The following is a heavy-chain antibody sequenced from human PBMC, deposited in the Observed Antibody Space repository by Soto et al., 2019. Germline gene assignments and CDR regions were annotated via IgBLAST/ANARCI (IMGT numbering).Heavy chain of an antibody. J-gene: IGHJ1*01. V-gene: IGHV3-9*01. CDR3: VKDESINWYSGHFRH. D-gene: IGHD6-13*01. CDR1: GFTFDDYA. Sequence: EVQLVESGGGLVQPGRSLSLSCAASGFTFDDYAMHWVRQVPGKGLEWVSGINWNSGSIGYADSVKGRFAISRDNAKNSLHLQMNSLRAEDTAVYYCVKDESINWYSGHFRHWGQGTLVTVSS. CDR2: INWNSGSI.